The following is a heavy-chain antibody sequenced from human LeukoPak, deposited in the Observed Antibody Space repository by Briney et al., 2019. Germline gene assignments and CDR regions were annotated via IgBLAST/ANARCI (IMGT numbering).Heavy chain of an antibody. D-gene: IGHD3-22*01. V-gene: IGHV3-66*01. CDR1: GFSVSTNY. J-gene: IGHJ4*02. Sequence: GGSLRLSCAASGFSVSTNYMNWVRQAPGRGLEWVSVIYSGGNTYSVDSVKGRFTISRDNSKNTLYLQMNSLRAEDTAVYYCAKGVHYDSSGYSDYWGQGTLVTVSS. CDR2: IYSGGNT. CDR3: AKGVHYDSSGYSDY.